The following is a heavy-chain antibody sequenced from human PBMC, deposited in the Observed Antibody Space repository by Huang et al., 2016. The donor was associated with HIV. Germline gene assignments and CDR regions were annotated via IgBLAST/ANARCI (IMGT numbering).Heavy chain of an antibody. CDR3: ARNHDFWRGRMFAISYFDV. D-gene: IGHD3-3*01. CDR1: GGSINTGRYY. Sequence: QMRFQESGPGLVKPSGTLSLTCNVSGGSINTGRYYWGWLRQPPGKGLEWVGSLYYTGKMHYYPSRKGRLTMSADTSKNQFSLNLSSVTAADTAIYYCARNHDFWRGRMFAISYFDVWGRGTLVTVAS. CDR2: LYYTGKM. V-gene: IGHV4-39*01. J-gene: IGHJ2*01.